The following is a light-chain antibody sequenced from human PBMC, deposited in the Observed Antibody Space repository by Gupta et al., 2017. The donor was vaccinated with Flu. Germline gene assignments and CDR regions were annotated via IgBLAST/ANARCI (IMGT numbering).Light chain of an antibody. V-gene: IGKV1-5*03. CDR3: QQYNTYPIT. CDR2: KAS. CDR1: QSINSW. Sequence: GDRVTITCRASQSINSWLAWYQQKPGKAPKLLIYKASSLESGVPSRFSGSGSGTEFTLTISSLQPDDFATYYCQQYNTYPITFGQGTRLEIK. J-gene: IGKJ5*01.